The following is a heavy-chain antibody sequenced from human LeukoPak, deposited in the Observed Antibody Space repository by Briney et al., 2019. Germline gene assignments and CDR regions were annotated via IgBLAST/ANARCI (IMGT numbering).Heavy chain of an antibody. CDR2: IREDGSEK. CDR3: AKDYEELSGSYPVGRAFDI. J-gene: IGHJ3*02. V-gene: IGHV3-7*01. D-gene: IGHD1-26*01. CDR1: GFTFSNYW. Sequence: PGGSLRLSCAASGFTFSNYWMSWVRQAPGKGLEWVANIREDGSEKYYVDSVKGQFTISRDNAKNSLFLQMDSLRAEDTAVYYCAKDYEELSGSYPVGRAFDIWGQGTMATVSS.